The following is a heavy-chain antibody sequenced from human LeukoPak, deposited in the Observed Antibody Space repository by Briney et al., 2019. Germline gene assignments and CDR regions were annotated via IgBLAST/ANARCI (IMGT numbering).Heavy chain of an antibody. J-gene: IGHJ4*02. CDR3: ARLVAEASYYFDY. CDR2: INHSGST. Sequence: SETLSLTCAVYGGSFSGYYWSWIRQPPGKGLEWIGEINHSGSTNYNPFLKSRVTISVDTSKNQFSLKLSSVTAADTAVYYCARLVAEASYYFDYWGQGTLVTVSS. D-gene: IGHD5-12*01. V-gene: IGHV4-34*01. CDR1: GGSFSGYY.